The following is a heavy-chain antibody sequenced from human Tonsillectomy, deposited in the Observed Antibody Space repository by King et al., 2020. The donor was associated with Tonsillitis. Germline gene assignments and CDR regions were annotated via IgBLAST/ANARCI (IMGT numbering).Heavy chain of an antibody. Sequence: AQLVQSGAEVKKPGSSVKVSCKASGGTFSSYAISWVRQAPGQGLEWMGRIIPILGIANYAQKFQGRVTITADKSTSTAYMELSSLRSADTAVYYCAREPYNYDSSGYSRPQEFDYWGQGTLVTVSS. J-gene: IGHJ4*02. CDR1: GGTFSSYA. CDR2: IIPILGIA. CDR3: AREPYNYDSSGYSRPQEFDY. D-gene: IGHD3-22*01. V-gene: IGHV1-69*04.